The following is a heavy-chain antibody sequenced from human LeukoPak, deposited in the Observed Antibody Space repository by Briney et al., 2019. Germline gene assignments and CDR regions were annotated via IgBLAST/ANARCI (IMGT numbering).Heavy chain of an antibody. D-gene: IGHD6-13*01. V-gene: IGHV4-59*01. J-gene: IGHJ4*02. Sequence: SETLSLTCTVSGGSISNYYWSWIRQPPGKGLEWIGYIYYSGSTNYNPSLKSRLTISVDTSKNQFSLKLRSVTAADTAVYYCARIASAATTFDYWGQGTLVTVSS. CDR1: GGSISNYY. CDR2: IYYSGST. CDR3: ARIASAATTFDY.